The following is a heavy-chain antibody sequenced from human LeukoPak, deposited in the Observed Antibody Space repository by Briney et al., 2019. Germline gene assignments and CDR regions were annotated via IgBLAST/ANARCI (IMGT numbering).Heavy chain of an antibody. CDR3: ARGRVSGIPAARIFDP. D-gene: IGHD6-13*01. CDR1: GFSFSRYS. J-gene: IGHJ5*02. Sequence: GGSLRLSCAASGFSFSRYSMTWVRQAPGKGLEWVSSISSSSSYIYYADSVKGRFTIPRDNAKNSLYLQMNSLRAEDTAVYYCARGRVSGIPAARIFDPWGQGTLVTVSS. V-gene: IGHV3-21*01. CDR2: ISSSSSYI.